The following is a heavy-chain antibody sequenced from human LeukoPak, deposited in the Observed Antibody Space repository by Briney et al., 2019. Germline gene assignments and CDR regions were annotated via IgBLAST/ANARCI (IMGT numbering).Heavy chain of an antibody. CDR2: FYPEDGKT. J-gene: IGHJ1*01. D-gene: IGHD2-15*01. CDR3: APRGYCSGGSCYGGYFQH. CDR1: GYTFTEFS. V-gene: IGHV1-24*01. Sequence: GGSVKVSCKVSGYTFTEFSMHWVRQAPGKGLEWMAGFYPEDGKTIYAQKVKGRFTMCGDTSTDTVYMELSSLRTEDTAVYYCAPRGYCSGGSCYGGYFQHWGQGTLVTVSS.